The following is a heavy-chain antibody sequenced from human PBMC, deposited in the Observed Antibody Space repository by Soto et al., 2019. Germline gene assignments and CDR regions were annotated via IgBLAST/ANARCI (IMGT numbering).Heavy chain of an antibody. V-gene: IGHV4-61*01. CDR3: ARSYYDSSGYSVDP. J-gene: IGHJ5*02. CDR2: IYYSGST. D-gene: IGHD3-22*01. CDR1: GGSVSSGSYY. Sequence: PSETLSLTCTVSGGSVSSGSYYWSWIRQPPGKGLEWIGYIYYSGSTNYNPSLKSRVTISVDTSKNQFSLKVSSVIVADTAVYYCARSYYDSSGYSVDPWGQGTLVTVSS.